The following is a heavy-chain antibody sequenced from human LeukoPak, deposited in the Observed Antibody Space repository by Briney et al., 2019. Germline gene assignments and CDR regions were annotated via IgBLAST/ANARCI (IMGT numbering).Heavy chain of an antibody. D-gene: IGHD3-22*01. Sequence: SVKVSCKASGGTFSSYAISWVRQAPGQGLEWMGRIIPILGIANYAQKFQGRVTITADKSTSTAYMELSSLRSEDTAVYYCARGRDYYGSSGYLWGQGTLVTVST. CDR2: IIPILGIA. CDR1: GGTFSSYA. CDR3: ARGRDYYGSSGYL. V-gene: IGHV1-69*04. J-gene: IGHJ4*02.